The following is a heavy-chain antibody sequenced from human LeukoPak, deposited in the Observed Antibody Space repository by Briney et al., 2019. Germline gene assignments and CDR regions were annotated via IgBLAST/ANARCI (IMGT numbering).Heavy chain of an antibody. V-gene: IGHV3-74*01. J-gene: IGHJ4*02. D-gene: IGHD5-24*01. CDR2: INTDGRTT. CDR1: GFTFSSYA. CDR3: ARAEMATIRN. Sequence: PGGSLRLSCAASGFTFSSYAMSWVRQAPGKGLVWVSRINTDGRTTSYADSVKARFTISRDNAKNTLYLQMNSLRAEDTAVYYCARAEMATIRNWGQGTLVTVSS.